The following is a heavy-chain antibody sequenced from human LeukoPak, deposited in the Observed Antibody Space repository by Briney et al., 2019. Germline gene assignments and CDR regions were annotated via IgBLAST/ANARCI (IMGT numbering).Heavy chain of an antibody. Sequence: PSGTLSLTCAVYGGSFSGYYWSWIRQPPGKGLEWIGEINHSGSTNYNPSLKSRVTISVDTSKNQFSLKLSSVTAADTAVYYCARRRVVVVAATVPSLKRYWYFDLWGHGTLVTVSS. CDR2: INHSGST. D-gene: IGHD2-15*01. CDR3: ARRRVVVVAATVPSLKRYWYFDL. CDR1: GGSFSGYY. V-gene: IGHV4-34*01. J-gene: IGHJ2*01.